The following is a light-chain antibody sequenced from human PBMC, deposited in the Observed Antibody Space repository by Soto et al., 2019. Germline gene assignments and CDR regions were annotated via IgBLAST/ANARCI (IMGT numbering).Light chain of an antibody. CDR1: HRVVHSSNNKNS. J-gene: IGKJ1*01. CDR2: WAS. Sequence: DRMRSQSPDSLALALREGATINCKSTHRVVHSSNNKNSLAWYQQKPGQPPKVLIYWASTRESGVPDRFSGSGSGTDFTLTISSLQAEDVAVYYCQQYYSTPRTFGQGTKVDIK. V-gene: IGKV4-1*01. CDR3: QQYYSTPRT.